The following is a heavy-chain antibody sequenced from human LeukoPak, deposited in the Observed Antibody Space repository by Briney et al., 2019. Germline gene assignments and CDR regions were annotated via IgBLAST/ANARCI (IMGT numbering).Heavy chain of an antibody. V-gene: IGHV1-2*06. CDR3: ARDLVYYDSSGYYDY. Sequence: APVKVSCKASGYTFTGYYMHWVRQAPGQGLEWMGRINPNSGGTNYAQKFQGRVTMTRDTSISTAYMELSRLRSDDTAVYYCARDLVYYDSSGYYDYWGQGTLVTVSS. CDR2: INPNSGGT. CDR1: GYTFTGYY. J-gene: IGHJ4*02. D-gene: IGHD3-22*01.